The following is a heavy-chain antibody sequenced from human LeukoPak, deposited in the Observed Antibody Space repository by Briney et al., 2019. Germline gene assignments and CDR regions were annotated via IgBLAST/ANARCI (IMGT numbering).Heavy chain of an antibody. Sequence: SETLSLTCAVSGGSTSSGGYSWSWIRQPPGKGLEWIGYIYHSGSTYYNPSLKSRVTISVDRSKNQFSLKLSSVTAADTAVYYCARGGTTVTTRYYFDYWGQGTLVTVSS. V-gene: IGHV4-30-2*01. CDR1: GGSTSSGGYS. CDR2: IYHSGST. D-gene: IGHD4-17*01. J-gene: IGHJ4*02. CDR3: ARGGTTVTTRYYFDY.